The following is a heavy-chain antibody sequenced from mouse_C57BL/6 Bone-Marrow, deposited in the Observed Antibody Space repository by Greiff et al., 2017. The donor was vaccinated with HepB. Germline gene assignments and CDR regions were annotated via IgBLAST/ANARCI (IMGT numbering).Heavy chain of an antibody. V-gene: IGHV1-42*01. J-gene: IGHJ2*01. CDR2: INPSTGGT. Sequence: EVMLQQSGPELVKPGASVKISCKASGYSFTGYYMNWVKQSPEKSLEWIGEINPSTGGTTYNQKFKAKATLTVDKSSSTAYMQLKSLTSEDSAVYYCARRFYYYGSSLYYFDYWGQGTTLTVSS. CDR3: ARRFYYYGSSLYYFDY. CDR1: GYSFTGYY. D-gene: IGHD1-1*01.